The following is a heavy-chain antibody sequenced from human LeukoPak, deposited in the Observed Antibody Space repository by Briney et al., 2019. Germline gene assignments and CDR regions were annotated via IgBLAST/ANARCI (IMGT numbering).Heavy chain of an antibody. CDR2: IYHSGST. CDR1: GGSISSSNW. CDR3: ARAAREMATTPDFDY. D-gene: IGHD5-24*01. V-gene: IGHV4-4*02. J-gene: IGHJ4*02. Sequence: SETLSLTCAVSGGSISSSNWWSWVRQPPGKGLEWIGEIYHSGSTNYNPSLKSRVTISVDKSKNQFSLKLSSVTAADTAVYYCARAAREMATTPDFDYWGQGTLVTVSS.